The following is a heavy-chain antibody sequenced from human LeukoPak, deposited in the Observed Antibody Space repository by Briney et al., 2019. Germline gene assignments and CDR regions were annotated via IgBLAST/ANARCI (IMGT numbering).Heavy chain of an antibody. CDR2: INHSGST. V-gene: IGHV4-34*01. CDR1: GGSFSGYY. D-gene: IGHD3-10*01. CDR3: ARDMVRGVIIPLSIFDY. Sequence: SETLSLTCAVYGGSFSGYYWSWIRQPPGKGLEWIGEINHSGSTNYNPSLKSRVTISVDTSKNQFSLKLSSVTAADTAVYHCARDMVRGVIIPLSIFDYWGQGTLVTVSS. J-gene: IGHJ4*02.